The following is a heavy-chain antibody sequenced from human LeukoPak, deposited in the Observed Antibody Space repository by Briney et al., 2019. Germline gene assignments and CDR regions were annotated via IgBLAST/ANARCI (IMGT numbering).Heavy chain of an antibody. J-gene: IGHJ2*01. Sequence: GGSLSLSSAAAGFPVNNNYMSWVRQAPGKGLEWVSVIYSGDITYYADSVKGRFTISRDNSKNTLYLQMNSLRAEDTAVYYCARGSVFYDPHWYFDLRGRGTLVTVSS. V-gene: IGHV3-53*01. CDR3: ARGSVFYDPHWYFDL. CDR1: GFPVNNNY. D-gene: IGHD3-3*01. CDR2: IYSGDIT.